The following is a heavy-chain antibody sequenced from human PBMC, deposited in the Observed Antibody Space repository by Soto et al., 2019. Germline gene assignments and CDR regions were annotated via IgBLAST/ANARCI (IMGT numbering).Heavy chain of an antibody. D-gene: IGHD3-3*01. J-gene: IGHJ4*02. CDR1: GFTFSSYG. CDR2: IWYDGSNK. V-gene: IGHV3-33*01. Sequence: GGSLRLSCAASGFTFSSYGMHWVRQAPGKGLEWVAVIWYDGSNKYYADSVKGRFTISRDNSKNTLYLQMNSLRAEDTAVYYCARDRDSYDFWSGYSSFDYWGQGTLVTSPQ. CDR3: ARDRDSYDFWSGYSSFDY.